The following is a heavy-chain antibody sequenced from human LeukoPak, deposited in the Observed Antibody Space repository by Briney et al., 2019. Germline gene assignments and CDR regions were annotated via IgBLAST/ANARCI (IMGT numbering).Heavy chain of an antibody. CDR3: AKAGHSSSWAWADY. CDR2: ISGSGGST. J-gene: IGHJ4*02. CDR1: GFTFSSYA. Sequence: GGSLRLSCAASGFTFSSYAMSWVRQAPGKGLEWVSAISGSGGSTYYADSVKGRFTISRDNSKNTLYLQMNSLRAEDTAVYYCAKAGHSSSWAWADYWGQGTLVTVSS. D-gene: IGHD6-13*01. V-gene: IGHV3-23*01.